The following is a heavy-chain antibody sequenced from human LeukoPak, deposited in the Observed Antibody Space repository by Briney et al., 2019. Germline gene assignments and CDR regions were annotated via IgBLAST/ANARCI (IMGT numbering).Heavy chain of an antibody. CDR3: TRGEEDYDGSGTRYYYYYGMDV. CDR1: GFTFGDYA. Sequence: GGSLRLSCTASGFTFGDYAMSWFRQAPGKGLEWVGFIRSKAYGGTTEYAASVKGRFTISRDDSKSIAYLQMNSLKTEDTAVYYCTRGEEDYDGSGTRYYYYYGMDVWGQGTTVTVSS. V-gene: IGHV3-49*03. J-gene: IGHJ6*02. CDR2: IRSKAYGGTT. D-gene: IGHD3-10*01.